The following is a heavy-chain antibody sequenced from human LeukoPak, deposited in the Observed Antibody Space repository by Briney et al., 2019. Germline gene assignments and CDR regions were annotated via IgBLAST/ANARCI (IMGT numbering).Heavy chain of an antibody. CDR2: ISAYNGNT. CDR1: GYTFTSYG. Sequence: GASVKVSCKASGYTFTSYGISWVRQAPGQGLEWMGWISAYNGNTNYAQKLQGRVTMTTDTSTSTAYMELRSLRSDDTAVYYCARDSNGQTRADDPFDIWGQGTMVTVSS. D-gene: IGHD6-19*01. J-gene: IGHJ3*02. CDR3: ARDSNGQTRADDPFDI. V-gene: IGHV1-18*01.